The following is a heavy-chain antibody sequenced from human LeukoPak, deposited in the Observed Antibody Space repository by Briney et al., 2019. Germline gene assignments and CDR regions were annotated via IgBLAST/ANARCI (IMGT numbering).Heavy chain of an antibody. CDR1: GYSISSGYY. CDR3: ARRTHMSSGWYGVEDY. J-gene: IGHJ4*02. D-gene: IGHD6-19*01. CDR2: IYHSGST. Sequence: PSETLSLTCTVSGYSISSGYYWGWIRQPPGKGLEWIGSIYHSGSTYYNPSLKSRVTISLDTSKNQFSLKLSSVTAADTAVYYCARRTHMSSGWYGVEDYWGQGTLVTVSS. V-gene: IGHV4-38-2*02.